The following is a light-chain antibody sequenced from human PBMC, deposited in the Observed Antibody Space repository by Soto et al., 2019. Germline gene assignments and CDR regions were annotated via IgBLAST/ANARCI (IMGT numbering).Light chain of an antibody. CDR2: EVN. Sequence: QSALTQPASVSGSPGQSITISCTGTSGDVGSYNLVSWYQQHPGRAPKLIIFEVNKRPSGVSNRLSGSKSGNTASLPISGLQADDEADYHYCSYADRNNVVCGGGTKLTVL. J-gene: IGLJ2*01. CDR3: CSYADRNNVV. CDR1: SGDVGSYNL. V-gene: IGLV2-23*02.